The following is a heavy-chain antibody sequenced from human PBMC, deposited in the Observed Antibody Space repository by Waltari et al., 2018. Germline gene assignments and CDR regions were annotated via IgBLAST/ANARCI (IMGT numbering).Heavy chain of an antibody. V-gene: IGHV3-21*01. CDR2: MSSSSSYI. Sequence: EVQLVESGGGLVKPGGSLRLSCAASGFTFSSYSMNCVRQAPGKGLEWVSSMSSSSSYIYYADSVKGRFTISRDNAKNSLYLQMNSLRAEDTAVYYCASITMVRGVIHYWGQGTLVTVSS. CDR3: ASITMVRGVIHY. J-gene: IGHJ4*02. D-gene: IGHD3-10*01. CDR1: GFTFSSYS.